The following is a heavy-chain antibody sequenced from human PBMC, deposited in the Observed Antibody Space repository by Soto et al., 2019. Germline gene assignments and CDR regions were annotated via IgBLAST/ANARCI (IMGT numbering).Heavy chain of an antibody. CDR1: GDSVSSNTAA. Sequence: PSQTLSLTCAISGDSVSSNTAAWNWIRQSPSRGLEWLGRTYYRSKWFGDFLVSVKSRITINPDTSKNQFSLHLNSVTPDDTAVYYCARSQHGSGSSGMDVWGQGTTVTVSS. V-gene: IGHV6-1*01. CDR2: TYYRSKWFG. CDR3: ARSQHGSGSSGMDV. J-gene: IGHJ6*02. D-gene: IGHD3-10*01.